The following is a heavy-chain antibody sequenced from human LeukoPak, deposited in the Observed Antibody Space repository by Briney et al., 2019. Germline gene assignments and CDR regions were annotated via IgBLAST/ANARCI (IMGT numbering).Heavy chain of an antibody. J-gene: IGHJ4*02. CDR1: GFTFSSYG. V-gene: IGHV3-23*01. CDR3: AKVGGSGSCFDY. D-gene: IGHD3-10*01. CDR2: IRGSGDTT. Sequence: PGGSLRLSCAASGFTFSSYGMHWVRQAPGKGLEWVSAIRGSGDTTNYADSVKGRFTISRDNSKNTLYLQMNSLRAEDTAVYFCAKVGGSGSCFDYWGQGTLVTVSS.